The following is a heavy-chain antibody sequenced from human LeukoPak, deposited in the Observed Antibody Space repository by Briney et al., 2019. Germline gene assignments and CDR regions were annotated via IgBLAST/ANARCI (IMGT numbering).Heavy chain of an antibody. Sequence: GRSLRLSCAASGFTFSGYGMHWVRQAPGKGLEWVAIISNDGGNKYYADSVKGRFTLSRDNSRNTLYLQMNSLRAEDTAVYYCAKDSLGGVVPAAISAYWGQGTLVTVSS. CDR1: GFTFSGYG. J-gene: IGHJ4*02. CDR3: AKDSLGGVVPAAISAY. D-gene: IGHD2-2*02. V-gene: IGHV3-30*18. CDR2: ISNDGGNK.